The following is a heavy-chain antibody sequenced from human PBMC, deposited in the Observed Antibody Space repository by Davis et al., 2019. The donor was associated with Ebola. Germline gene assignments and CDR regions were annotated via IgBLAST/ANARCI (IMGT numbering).Heavy chain of an antibody. J-gene: IGHJ4*02. V-gene: IGHV1-18*01. CDR3: VKDFWSDDPGY. Sequence: ASVKVSCKASGYPFTSYGITWVRQAPGQGLEWMGGSYPSNGNTHYAQKLQGRVTMTTDTSTSTAYMELRSLRNDDTAMYYCVKDFWSDDPGYWGQGTLVTVSS. D-gene: IGHD3-3*01. CDR1: GYPFTSYG. CDR2: SYPSNGNT.